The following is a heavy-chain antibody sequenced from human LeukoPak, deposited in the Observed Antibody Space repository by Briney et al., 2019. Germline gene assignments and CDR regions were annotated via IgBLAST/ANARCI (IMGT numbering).Heavy chain of an antibody. CDR2: IYASGTTI. D-gene: IGHD1-26*01. Sequence: GGSLRLSCAASGFTFSTFGMNWVRQAPGKGLEWLSYIYASGTTIYYADSVKGQFTISRDNAKNSLYLQMNTLRPDGTAVYYWARGRGSIYYESDYWGQGTLVTVSS. J-gene: IGHJ4*02. CDR3: ARGRGSIYYESDY. CDR1: GFTFSTFG. V-gene: IGHV3-48*03.